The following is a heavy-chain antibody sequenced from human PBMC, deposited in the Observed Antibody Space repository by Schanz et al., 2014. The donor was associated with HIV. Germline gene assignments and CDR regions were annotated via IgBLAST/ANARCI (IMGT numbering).Heavy chain of an antibody. CDR1: GFTFDSFG. Sequence: VQLLESGGGLVQAGGSLRLSCAASGFTFDSFGMHWVRQAPGKGLEWVAVISYDGRNKYQAASVKGRFTISRDNSKNTLSLHMNSLRVEDTAIYYCAKIRGTRGAYDGMDVWGQGTTVTVSS. CDR3: AKIRGTRGAYDGMDV. V-gene: IGHV3-30*18. D-gene: IGHD3-10*01. J-gene: IGHJ6*02. CDR2: ISYDGRNK.